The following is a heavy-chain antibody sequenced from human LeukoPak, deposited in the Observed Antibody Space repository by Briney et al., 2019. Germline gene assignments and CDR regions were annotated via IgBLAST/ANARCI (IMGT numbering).Heavy chain of an antibody. Sequence: GGSLRLSCEASGFTFDDYGMSWVRQAPGKGLEWVSVIYSGGSTYYADSVKGRFTISRDNSKNTLYLQMNSLRAEDTAVYYCAREQGGYYFDYWGQGTLVTVSS. CDR2: IYSGGST. CDR1: GFTFDDYG. CDR3: AREQGGYYFDY. V-gene: IGHV3-53*01. D-gene: IGHD1-26*01. J-gene: IGHJ4*02.